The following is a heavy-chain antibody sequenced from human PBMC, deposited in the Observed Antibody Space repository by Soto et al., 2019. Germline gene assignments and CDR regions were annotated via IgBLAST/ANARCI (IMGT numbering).Heavy chain of an antibody. V-gene: IGHV1-46*01. Sequence: ASVKVSCKASGYTFTRHWMHWVRQAPGQGLEWMGIINPSDDTTAYAQKFQGRVTGTRDTSTSTVYMELSSLRSEDTAIYYCARAKTGNDHGYSYWWFDPWGQGTLVTVSS. J-gene: IGHJ5*02. D-gene: IGHD2-21*01. CDR2: INPSDDTT. CDR1: GYTFTRHW. CDR3: ARAKTGNDHGYSYWWFDP.